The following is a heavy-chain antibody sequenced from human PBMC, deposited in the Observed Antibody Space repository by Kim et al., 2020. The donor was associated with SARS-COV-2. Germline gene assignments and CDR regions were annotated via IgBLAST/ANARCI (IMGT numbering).Heavy chain of an antibody. J-gene: IGHJ4*02. D-gene: IGHD3-22*01. CDR2: ISYDGSNK. CDR1: GFTFSSYG. CDR3: ARDPGQGGYYYHADD. V-gene: IGHV3-33*05. Sequence: GGSLRLSCAASGFTFSSYGMHWVRQAPGKGLEWVAVISYDGSNKYYADSVKGRFTISRDNSKNTLYLQMNSLRAEDTAVYYCARDPGQGGYYYHADDSGQGTLVTVSS.